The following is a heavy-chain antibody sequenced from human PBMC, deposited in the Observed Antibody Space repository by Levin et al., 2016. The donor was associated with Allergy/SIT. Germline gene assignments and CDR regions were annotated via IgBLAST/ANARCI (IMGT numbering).Heavy chain of an antibody. D-gene: IGHD3-22*01. CDR3: ARGGPDSSGYHYYFDY. J-gene: IGHJ4*02. V-gene: IGHV6-1*01. Sequence: SETLSLTCAISGDSVSSNSAAWNWIRQSPSRGLEWLGRTYYRSKWYNDYAVSVKSRITINPDTSKNQFSLQLNSVTPEDTAVYYCARGGPDSSGYHYYFDYWGQGTLVTGLL. CDR1: GDSVSSNSAA. CDR2: TYYRSKWYN.